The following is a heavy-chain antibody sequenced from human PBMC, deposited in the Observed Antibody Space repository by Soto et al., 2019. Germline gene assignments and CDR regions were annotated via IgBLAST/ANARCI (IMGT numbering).Heavy chain of an antibody. Sequence: ASVKVSCKESGYTFTSYYMHWVRQAPGQGLEWMGIINPSGGSTSYAQKFQGRVTMTRDTSTSTVYMELSSLRSEDTAVYYCASGGLGYYYYMDVWGKGTTVTVSS. CDR1: GYTFTSYY. J-gene: IGHJ6*03. V-gene: IGHV1-46*03. D-gene: IGHD3-16*01. CDR2: INPSGGST. CDR3: ASGGLGYYYYMDV.